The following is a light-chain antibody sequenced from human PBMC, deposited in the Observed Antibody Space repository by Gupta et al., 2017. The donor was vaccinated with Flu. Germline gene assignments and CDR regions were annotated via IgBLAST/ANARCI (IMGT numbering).Light chain of an antibody. CDR1: QTTSFQ. CDR2: TAS. CDR3: QQYNSVPWT. Sequence: DIEPPPSPSSLSASVGDRVTISCRASQTTSFQLNWYQQKPGKAPELLIYTASSLETGVPSRFSGSGSGTDFTLTISSLQPEDFATYFCQQYNSVPWTFGQGTKVEIK. J-gene: IGKJ1*01. V-gene: IGKV1-39*01.